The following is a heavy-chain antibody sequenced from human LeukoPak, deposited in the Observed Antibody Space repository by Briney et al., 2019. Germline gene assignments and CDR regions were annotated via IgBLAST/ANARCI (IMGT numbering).Heavy chain of an antibody. CDR3: VRDGYNQNRFDF. D-gene: IGHD3-22*01. CDR2: INHNGNVN. V-gene: IGHV3-7*03. J-gene: IGHJ4*02. Sequence: AGGSLRLSCAASGFTFSSYWMNWARQAPGKGLEWVASINHNGNVNYYADSVTGRFSISRDNTKNSLYLQMNGLRAEDTAVYFCVRDGYNQNRFDFWGQGILVTVSS. CDR1: GFTFSSYW.